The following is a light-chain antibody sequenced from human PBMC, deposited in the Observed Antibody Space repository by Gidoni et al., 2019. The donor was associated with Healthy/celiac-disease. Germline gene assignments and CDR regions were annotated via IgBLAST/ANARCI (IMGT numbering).Light chain of an antibody. V-gene: IGKV3-20*01. J-gene: IGKJ5*01. CDR1: QSVSSSY. CDR2: GAS. CDR3: QQYGSSPRIT. Sequence: DIVLTQSPGTLSLSPGERATLSCRASQSVSSSYLAWYQQKPGQAPRLLISGASSRAPGIPDRFSGSGSGTDFTLTISRLEPEDFAVYYCQQYGSSPRITFGQGTRLEIK.